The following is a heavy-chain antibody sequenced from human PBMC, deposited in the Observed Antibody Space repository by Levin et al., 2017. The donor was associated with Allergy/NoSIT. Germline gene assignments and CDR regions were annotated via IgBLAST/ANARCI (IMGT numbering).Heavy chain of an antibody. CDR2: IYVTWST. CDR3: ARDLEGLSSYKPYCCMDV. J-gene: IGHJ6*03. Sequence: PSETLSLTCSVSGDSISRGFYYWSWIRQPAGEGLEWIGRIYVTWSTTYSPSLKSRITISLDRYKDQVPLKINSVTAADTAVYYCARDLEGLSSYKPYCCMDVGGKGTTVTASS. D-gene: IGHD5-12*01. CDR1: GDSISRGFYY. V-gene: IGHV4-61*02.